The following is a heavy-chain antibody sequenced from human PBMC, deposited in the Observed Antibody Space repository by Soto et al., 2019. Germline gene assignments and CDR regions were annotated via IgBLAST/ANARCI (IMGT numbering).Heavy chain of an antibody. J-gene: IGHJ6*02. CDR2: INSGGST. CDR1: GFTVSVNL. CDR3: ARENYYYGMDV. Sequence: EVQLVESGGGLVQPGGSLRLSCAASGFTVSVNLMNWVRQAPGKGLEWVSVINSGGSTDYADSVKGRFTISRDISKNTLYLQMNSLRAEDTAVYYCARENYYYGMDVWGQGNTVTVSS. V-gene: IGHV3-66*01.